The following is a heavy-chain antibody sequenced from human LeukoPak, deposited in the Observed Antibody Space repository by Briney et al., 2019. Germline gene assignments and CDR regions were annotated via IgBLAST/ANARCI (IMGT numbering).Heavy chain of an antibody. J-gene: IGHJ4*02. CDR1: GFTVSNYA. D-gene: IGHD3-22*01. Sequence: QPGGSLRLSCAASGFTVSNYAMSWVRQAPGKGLEWVSSISGGGGSPYYADSVKGRFTISRDNSKNTLYLQMNSLRAEDTAVYYCAKGRGSGSYNYFEYWGQGTPVTVSS. CDR3: AKGRGSGSYNYFEY. V-gene: IGHV3-23*01. CDR2: ISGGGGSP.